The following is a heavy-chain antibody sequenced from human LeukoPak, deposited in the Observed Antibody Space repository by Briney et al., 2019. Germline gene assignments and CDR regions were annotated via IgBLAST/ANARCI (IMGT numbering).Heavy chain of an antibody. D-gene: IGHD5-12*01. J-gene: IGHJ3*02. CDR3: ATPLGGGYDQAPFDI. CDR2: IYSGGST. Sequence: GGSLRLSCAASGFTVSGNYMTWVRQAPGKGLEWVSFIYSGGSTYYADSVKGRFTISRDNSKNTMFLQMNSLRAEDTAVYYCATPLGGGYDQAPFDIWGQGTMVTVSS. CDR1: GFTVSGNY. V-gene: IGHV3-53*01.